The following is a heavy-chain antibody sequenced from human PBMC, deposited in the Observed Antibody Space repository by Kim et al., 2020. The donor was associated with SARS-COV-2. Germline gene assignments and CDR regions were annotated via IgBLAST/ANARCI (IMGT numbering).Heavy chain of an antibody. D-gene: IGHD3-9*01. V-gene: IGHV5-10-1*01. CDR1: GYSFTSYW. Sequence: GESLKISCKGSGYSFTSYWISWVRQMPGKGLEWMGRIDPSDSYTNYSPSFQGHVTISADKSISTAYLQWSSLKASDTAMYYCARHLALTGVDVGYFDLWGRGTLVTVSS. CDR3: ARHLALTGVDVGYFDL. J-gene: IGHJ2*01. CDR2: IDPSDSYT.